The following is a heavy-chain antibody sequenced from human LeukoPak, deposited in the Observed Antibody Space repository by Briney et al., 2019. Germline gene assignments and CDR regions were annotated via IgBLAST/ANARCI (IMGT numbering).Heavy chain of an antibody. Sequence: SETLSLTCAVYGGSFSGYYWSWIRQPPGKGLEWIGETSHRGRTNYNPSLKSRVTISVDTSKNQFSLKLSSVTAADTAVYFCARHGDDNGVDYWGQGTLVTVSS. CDR1: GGSFSGYY. D-gene: IGHD4-17*01. V-gene: IGHV4-34*01. CDR2: TSHRGRT. CDR3: ARHGDDNGVDY. J-gene: IGHJ4*02.